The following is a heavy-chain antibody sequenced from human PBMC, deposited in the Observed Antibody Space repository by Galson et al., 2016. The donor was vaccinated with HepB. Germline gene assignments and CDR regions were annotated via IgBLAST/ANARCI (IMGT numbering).Heavy chain of an antibody. CDR2: ISANNGNT. D-gene: IGHD3-22*01. J-gene: IGHJ5*02. V-gene: IGHV1-18*01. CDR3: ARTGGYDSSGYYYPDNWFDP. Sequence: SVKVSCKASGYTFTSYGISWVRQAPGQGLEWMGRISANNGNTNYAQKLQGRVTMTTDTSTSTVYMELRSLRSDDTAVYYCARTGGYDSSGYYYPDNWFDPWGQGTLVTFSS. CDR1: GYTFTSYG.